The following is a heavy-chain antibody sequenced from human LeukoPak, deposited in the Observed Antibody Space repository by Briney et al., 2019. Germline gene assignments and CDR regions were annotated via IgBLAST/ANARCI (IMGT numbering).Heavy chain of an antibody. CDR3: ARNYYDSSAYYYFDY. J-gene: IGHJ4*02. D-gene: IGHD3-22*01. CDR2: IYSGGGT. V-gene: IGHV3-66*01. CDR1: GFTVSSSY. Sequence: PGGSLRLSCAASGFTVSSSYMNWVRQAPGKGLEWVSLIYSGGGTYYADSVKGRFTISRDNSKNTLYFQMNSLRAEDTAVYYCARNYYDSSAYYYFDYWGQGTLVTVSS.